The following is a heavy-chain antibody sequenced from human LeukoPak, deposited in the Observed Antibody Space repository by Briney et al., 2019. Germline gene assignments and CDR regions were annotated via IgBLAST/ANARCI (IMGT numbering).Heavy chain of an antibody. V-gene: IGHV4-39*01. CDR3: ANYYDGRGHHWDY. D-gene: IGHD3-22*01. CDR1: GGSIRSSGYY. J-gene: IGHJ4*02. CDR2: IYDTGST. Sequence: PSETLSLTCTVSGGSIRSSGYYWGWIRQSPGKGLEWIGSIYDTGSTNYSPSLQSRVTISVDTSKNQFSLKLSSVTAADTAVYYCANYYDGRGHHWDYWGQGTLVTVSS.